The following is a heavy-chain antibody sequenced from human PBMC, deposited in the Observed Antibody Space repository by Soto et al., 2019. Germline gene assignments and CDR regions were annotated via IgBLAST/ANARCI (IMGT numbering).Heavy chain of an antibody. V-gene: IGHV4-39*01. CDR1: GGSISSSSYY. CDR2: IYYSGST. D-gene: IGHD3-16*02. J-gene: IGHJ4*02. Sequence: SETLSLTCTVSGGSISSSSYYWGWIRQPPGKGLEWIGSIYYSGSTYYNPSLKSRVTISVDTSKNQFSLKLSSVTAADTAVYYCARRPYYDYIWGSYRGGDFDYWGQGTLVTVSS. CDR3: ARRPYYDYIWGSYRGGDFDY.